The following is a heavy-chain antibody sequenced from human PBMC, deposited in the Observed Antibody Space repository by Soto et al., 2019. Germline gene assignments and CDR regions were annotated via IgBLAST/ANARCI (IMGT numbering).Heavy chain of an antibody. D-gene: IGHD6-19*01. J-gene: IGHJ6*02. CDR3: SRVPHSTGWGSQAFYGMDV. Sequence: QMRLVQSGAGVKKPGSSVKVSCKASGDTFSNFAFSWVRRAPGQGLEWMGGINPMFIEPDYAQKFRDRITIVADESTSTVYLELRSLRSDDTGVCFCSRVPHSTGWGSQAFYGMDVWGQGATVTVTS. V-gene: IGHV1-69*01. CDR1: GDTFSNFA. CDR2: INPMFIEP.